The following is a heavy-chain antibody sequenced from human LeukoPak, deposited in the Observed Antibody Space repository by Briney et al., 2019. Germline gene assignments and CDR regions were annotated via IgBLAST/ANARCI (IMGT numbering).Heavy chain of an antibody. J-gene: IGHJ4*02. Sequence: GGSLRLSCAASGFTFSVYSMTWGRQAPGKGLEWISYIHDGGSPIYYADSVKGRFTVSRDNAKNSLYLQMNSLRAEDTAVYYCARGGSSWFSYWGQGTLVTVSS. CDR1: GFTFSVYS. V-gene: IGHV3-48*01. CDR3: ARGGSSWFSY. D-gene: IGHD6-13*01. CDR2: IHDGGSPI.